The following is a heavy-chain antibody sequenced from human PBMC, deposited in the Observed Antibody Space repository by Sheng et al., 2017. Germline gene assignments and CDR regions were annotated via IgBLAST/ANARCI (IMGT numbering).Heavy chain of an antibody. CDR1: GFTFSSYG. D-gene: IGHD5-12*01. CDR2: IWYDGSNK. Sequence: QVQLVESGGGVVQPGRSLRLSCAASGFTFSSYGMHWVRQAPGKGLEWVAVIWYDGSNKYYADSVKGRFTISRDNSKNTLYLQMNSLRAEDTAVYYCARAWDPRDGYPYYYYYYGMDVWDKGP. V-gene: IGHV3-33*01. CDR3: ARAWDPRDGYPYYYYYYGMDV. J-gene: IGHJ6*04.